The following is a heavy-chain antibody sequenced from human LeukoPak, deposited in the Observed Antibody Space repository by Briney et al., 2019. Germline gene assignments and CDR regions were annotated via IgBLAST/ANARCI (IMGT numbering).Heavy chain of an antibody. CDR3: ARERDYSSGYYVVDY. CDR1: GFTFRSYS. J-gene: IGHJ4*02. CDR2: ISSSSSYI. D-gene: IGHD3-22*01. V-gene: IGHV3-21*01. Sequence: GGSLRPSCAASGFTFRSYSMQWVRQAPGKGLEWVSSISSSSSYIYYADSVKGRFTISRDNAKNSLYLQMNSLRAEDTAVYYCARERDYSSGYYVVDYWGQGTLVTVSS.